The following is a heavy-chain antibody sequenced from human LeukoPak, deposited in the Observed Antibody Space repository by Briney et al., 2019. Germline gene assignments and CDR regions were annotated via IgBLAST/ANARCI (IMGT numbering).Heavy chain of an antibody. CDR1: GGSISSYY. CDR3: ARAKYSSSGFNLDY. CDR2: IYYSGST. J-gene: IGHJ4*02. D-gene: IGHD6-6*01. V-gene: IGHV4-59*01. Sequence: PSETLSLTCTVSGGSISSYYWSWIRQPPGKGLEWIGYIYYSGSTNYNPSLKSRVTISVDTSKNQFSLKLSSVTAADTAVYYCARAKYSSSGFNLDYWGQGTLVTVSS.